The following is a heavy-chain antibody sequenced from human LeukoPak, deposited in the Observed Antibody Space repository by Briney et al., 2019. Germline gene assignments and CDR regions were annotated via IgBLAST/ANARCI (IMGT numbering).Heavy chain of an antibody. CDR2: IYYSGNT. V-gene: IGHV4-59*01. J-gene: IGHJ3*02. Sequence: SETLSLTCTVSGGSISTSYWSWIRQPPGKGLEWIGDIYYSGNTNYNPSLKSRVTISVDTSKNQFSLKLTSVTAADTAVYYCARVTTRASGSLDAFDIWGQGTMVTVSS. CDR1: GGSISTSY. CDR3: ARVTTRASGSLDAFDI. D-gene: IGHD1-26*01.